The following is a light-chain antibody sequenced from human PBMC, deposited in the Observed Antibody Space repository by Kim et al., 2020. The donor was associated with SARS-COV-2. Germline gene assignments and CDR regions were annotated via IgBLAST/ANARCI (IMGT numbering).Light chain of an antibody. V-gene: IGLV3-19*01. Sequence: ALGQIVRITCQGDSLRSYYASWYQQKPGQAPVLVIYGKNNRPSGIPDRFSGSSSGNTASLTITGAQAEDEADYYCNSRDSSGNPLVFGGGTKLTVL. J-gene: IGLJ3*02. CDR3: NSRDSSGNPLV. CDR1: SLRSYY. CDR2: GKN.